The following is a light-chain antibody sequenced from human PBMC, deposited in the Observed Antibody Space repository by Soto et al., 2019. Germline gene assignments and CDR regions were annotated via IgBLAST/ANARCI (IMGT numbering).Light chain of an antibody. J-gene: IGKJ2*01. V-gene: IGKV3-20*01. CDR2: GAS. CDR1: QRVSSSY. Sequence: EIVLTQSPGTLSLSPGERATLSCRASQRVSSSYLAWYQQKPGQAPRLLIYGASSRATGIPDRFSGSGSGTDFTLTISRLEPEDFAVYFCQQYGRSPPFTFGQGTKVEI. CDR3: QQYGRSPPFT.